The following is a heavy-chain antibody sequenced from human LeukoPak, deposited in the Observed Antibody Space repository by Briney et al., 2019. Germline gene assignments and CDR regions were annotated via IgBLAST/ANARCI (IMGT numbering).Heavy chain of an antibody. Sequence: GGSLRPSCAASGFTFSSYTMSWVRQAPGKGLEWVSTITTSDGNTYYADSVKGRFTVSRDNSKNTLFLQMNSLRAEDTAVYYCAKDGGLWVSAHWGDSWGRGTLVTVSS. D-gene: IGHD7-27*01. CDR2: ITTSDGNT. CDR3: AKDGGLWVSAHWGDS. V-gene: IGHV3-23*01. J-gene: IGHJ4*02. CDR1: GFTFSSYT.